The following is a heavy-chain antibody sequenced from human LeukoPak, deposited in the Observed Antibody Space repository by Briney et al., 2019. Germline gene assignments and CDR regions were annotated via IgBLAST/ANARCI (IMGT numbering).Heavy chain of an antibody. CDR2: ISSNGGST. V-gene: IGHV3-64*01. D-gene: IGHD6-13*01. Sequence: SCKASGYTFTSYYMHWVRQAPGKGLEYVSAISSNGGSTYYANTVKGRFTISRDNSKNTLYLQMGSLRAEDMAVYYCARGRAPSSSWLNWFDPWGQGTLVTVSS. CDR3: ARGRAPSSSWLNWFDP. J-gene: IGHJ5*02. CDR1: GYTFTSYY.